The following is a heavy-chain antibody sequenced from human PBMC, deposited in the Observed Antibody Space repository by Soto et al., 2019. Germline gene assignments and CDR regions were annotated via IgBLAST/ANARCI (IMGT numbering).Heavy chain of an antibody. V-gene: IGHV1-18*01. Sequence: QVQLVQSGGEVKKPGASVKVSCKASGYTFTSYGISWVRQAPGQGLEWMGRISAYNGNTNYAQKLQGRVTMTTDTSTSTDYMELRSLRSDDTAVYYWAGVVGALGDWFDPWGQGTLVTVSS. CDR1: GYTFTSYG. CDR3: AGVVGALGDWFDP. CDR2: ISAYNGNT. D-gene: IGHD2-15*01. J-gene: IGHJ5*02.